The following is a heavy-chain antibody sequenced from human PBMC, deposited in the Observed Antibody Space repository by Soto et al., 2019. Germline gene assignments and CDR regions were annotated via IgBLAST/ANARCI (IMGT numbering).Heavy chain of an antibody. CDR3: TRVGYYYDSSGYYNREYYFDE. D-gene: IGHD3-22*01. Sequence: GASVKVSCKASGYTFTSYGISWVRQAPGQGLEWMGWISAYNGNTNYAQKLQGRVTMTTDTSTSTAYMELRSLRSDDTAVYYCTRVGYYYDSSGYYNREYYFDEWGQGALVTVSS. CDR1: GYTFTSYG. J-gene: IGHJ4*02. V-gene: IGHV1-18*01. CDR2: ISAYNGNT.